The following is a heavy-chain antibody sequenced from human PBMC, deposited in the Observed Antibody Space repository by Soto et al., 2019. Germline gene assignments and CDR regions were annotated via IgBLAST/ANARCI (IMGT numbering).Heavy chain of an antibody. CDR1: GYTFTGYY. Sequence: GASVKVSCKASGYTFTGYYMHWVRQAPGQGLEWMGWINPNSGGTNYAQKFQGRVTMTRDTSTSTAYMELSSLRSEDTAVYYCARGTIVVVPAATPYYGMDVWGQGTTVTVSS. V-gene: IGHV1-2*02. D-gene: IGHD2-2*01. CDR2: INPNSGGT. CDR3: ARGTIVVVPAATPYYGMDV. J-gene: IGHJ6*02.